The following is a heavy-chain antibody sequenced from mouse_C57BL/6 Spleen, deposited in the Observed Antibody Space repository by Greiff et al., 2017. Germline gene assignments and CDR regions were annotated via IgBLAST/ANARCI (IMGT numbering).Heavy chain of an antibody. Sequence: EVKVEESEGGLVQPGSSMKLSCTASGFTFSDYYMAWVRQVPEKGLEWVANINYDGSSTYYLDSLKSRFIISRDNAKNILYLQMSSLKSEDTATYYCARMIPYWYFDVWGTGTTVTVSS. CDR1: GFTFSDYY. CDR2: INYDGSST. V-gene: IGHV5-16*01. CDR3: ARMIPYWYFDV. J-gene: IGHJ1*03. D-gene: IGHD2-3*01.